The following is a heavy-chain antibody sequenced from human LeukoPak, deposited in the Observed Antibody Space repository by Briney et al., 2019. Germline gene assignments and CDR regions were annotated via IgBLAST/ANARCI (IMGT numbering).Heavy chain of an antibody. Sequence: SETLSLTCTVSGGSISSSSYYWGWIRQPPGKGLEWIGEIYHSGSTNYNPSLKSRVTISVDKSKNQFSLKLSSVTAADTAVYYCARGGSSGYYFSGAFDIWGQGTMVTVSS. CDR1: GGSISSSSYY. J-gene: IGHJ3*02. V-gene: IGHV4-39*07. CDR3: ARGGSSGYYFSGAFDI. CDR2: IYHSGST. D-gene: IGHD3-22*01.